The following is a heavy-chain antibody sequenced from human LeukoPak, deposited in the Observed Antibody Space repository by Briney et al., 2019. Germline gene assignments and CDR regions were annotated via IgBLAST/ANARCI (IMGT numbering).Heavy chain of an antibody. CDR1: GFTFSSYW. CDR3: ARVRNYGSGSPDY. Sequence: GGSLRLSCAASGFTFSSYWMSWVRQAPGKGLEWVANIKQDGSEKYYVDSVKGRFTISRDNAENSLYLHMHTLRAEDTAFYYCARVRNYGSGSPDYWGQGTLVTVSS. CDR2: IKQDGSEK. J-gene: IGHJ4*02. V-gene: IGHV3-7*03. D-gene: IGHD3-10*01.